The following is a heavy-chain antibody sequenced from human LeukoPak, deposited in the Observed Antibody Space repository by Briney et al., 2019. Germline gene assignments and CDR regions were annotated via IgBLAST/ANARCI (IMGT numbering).Heavy chain of an antibody. CDR3: AIDRVSDYYDSSGYFDY. D-gene: IGHD3-22*01. CDR1: GFTFSRYG. Sequence: GGSLRLSCAASGFTFSRYGMHWVRQAPGKGLEWVAFIRYDGSNKYYADSVKGRFTISRDNSKNTLYLQMNSLRAEDTAVYYCAIDRVSDYYDSSGYFDYWGQGTLVTVSS. J-gene: IGHJ4*02. CDR2: IRYDGSNK. V-gene: IGHV3-30*02.